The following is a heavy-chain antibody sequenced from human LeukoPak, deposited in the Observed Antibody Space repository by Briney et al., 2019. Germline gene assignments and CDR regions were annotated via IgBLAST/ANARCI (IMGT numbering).Heavy chain of an antibody. J-gene: IGHJ5*02. CDR2: INHSGST. CDR3: ARARYSSSWYKGWFDP. CDR1: GGSFSGYH. D-gene: IGHD6-13*01. Sequence: SETLSLTCAVYGGSFSGYHWSWIRQPPGKGLEWIGEINHSGSTNYNPSLKSRVTISVDTSKNQFSLKLSSVTAADTAVYYCARARYSSSWYKGWFDPWGQGTLVTVSS. V-gene: IGHV4-34*01.